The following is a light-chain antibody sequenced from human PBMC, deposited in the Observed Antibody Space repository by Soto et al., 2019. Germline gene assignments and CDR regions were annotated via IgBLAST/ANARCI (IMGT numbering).Light chain of an antibody. Sequence: QSALTQPASVSGSPGQSITISCTGTSSDVGSYNLVSWYQQHPGKAPKLMIYEGSKRPSGVSNPFSGSKSGNTASLTISGLQAEDEADYYCCSYAGSSPVRVFGGGTKLTVL. CDR3: CSYAGSSPVRV. CDR2: EGS. V-gene: IGLV2-23*01. J-gene: IGLJ2*01. CDR1: SSDVGSYNL.